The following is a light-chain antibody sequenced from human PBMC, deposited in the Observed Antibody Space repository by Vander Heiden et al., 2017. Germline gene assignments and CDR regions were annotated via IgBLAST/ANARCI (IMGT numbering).Light chain of an antibody. V-gene: IGKV1-39*01. Sequence: DIQMTQSPSSLSASVGDRVTITCRASQSISSYLNWYQQKPGKAPKLLIYAASSLQSGVPSRFSGSGSGTDFTLTISSLQPEDFATYYCQQSYSTPQYTFGQGTKLXIK. CDR3: QQSYSTPQYT. CDR2: AAS. J-gene: IGKJ2*01. CDR1: QSISSY.